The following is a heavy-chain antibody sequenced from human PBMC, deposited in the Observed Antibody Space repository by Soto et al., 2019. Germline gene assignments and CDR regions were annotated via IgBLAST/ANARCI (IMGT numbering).Heavy chain of an antibody. Sequence: ASVKVSCKASGYTFTGYYMHWVRQAPGQGLEWMGWINPNSGGTNYAQKFQGRVTMTRDTSISIADMELSRLRSDDTAVYSCARDMDIVVVPPAYYYYYGMDVWGQGTTVTVSS. CDR2: INPNSGGT. D-gene: IGHD2-2*03. CDR1: GYTFTGYY. CDR3: ARDMDIVVVPPAYYYYYGMDV. V-gene: IGHV1-2*02. J-gene: IGHJ6*02.